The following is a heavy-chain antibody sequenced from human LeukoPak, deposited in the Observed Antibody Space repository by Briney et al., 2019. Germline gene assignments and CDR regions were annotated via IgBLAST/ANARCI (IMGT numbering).Heavy chain of an antibody. CDR3: ARDGYYYGSGNINWFDP. CDR2: INPNSGDT. CDR1: GYTFTGYY. J-gene: IGHJ5*02. D-gene: IGHD3-10*01. Sequence: GASVKVSCKASGYTFTGYYMHWVRQAPGQGLEWMGWINPNSGDTNYAQKFQGRVTMTRDTSISTAYMELSRLRSDDTAVYYCARDGYYYGSGNINWFDPWGQGTLVTVSS. V-gene: IGHV1-2*02.